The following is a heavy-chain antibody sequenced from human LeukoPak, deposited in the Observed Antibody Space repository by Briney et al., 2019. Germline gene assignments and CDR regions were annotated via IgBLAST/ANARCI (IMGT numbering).Heavy chain of an antibody. CDR3: AREDWDY. Sequence: SETLSLTCTVSGGSISNYFWSWIRQPPGKGLECIGYIYYSDSTNYNPSLKSRVTVSVDTSKNQFSLKLSSVTAADTAVYYCAREDWDYWGQGTLVTVSS. V-gene: IGHV4-59*12. CDR2: IYYSDST. CDR1: GGSISNYF. J-gene: IGHJ4*02. D-gene: IGHD2-21*01.